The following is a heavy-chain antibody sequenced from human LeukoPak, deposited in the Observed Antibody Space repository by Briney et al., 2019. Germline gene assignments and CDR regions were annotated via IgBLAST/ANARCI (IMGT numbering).Heavy chain of an antibody. CDR1: GGSISSYY. CDR3: ARLRRDYDFWSGYHEDYFDY. Sequence: SETLSLTCTVSGGSISSYYWSRIRQPPGKGLEWIGYIYTSGSTNYNPSLKSRVTISVDTSKNQFSLKLSSVTAADTAVYYCARLRRDYDFWSGYHEDYFDYWGQGTLVTVSS. J-gene: IGHJ4*02. CDR2: IYTSGST. D-gene: IGHD3-3*01. V-gene: IGHV4-4*09.